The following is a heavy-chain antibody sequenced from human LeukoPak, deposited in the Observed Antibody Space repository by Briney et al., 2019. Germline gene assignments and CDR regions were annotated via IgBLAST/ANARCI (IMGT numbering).Heavy chain of an antibody. CDR1: GFTLSSYW. J-gene: IGHJ4*02. Sequence: GGSLRLSCAVSGFTLSSYWMSWVRQAPGKGLEWVANIKQDGSEKNYVDSVKGRFTISRDNAKNSLYLHMNSLRAEDTAVYYCARDHLGLFDYWGQGTLVTVSS. CDR3: ARDHLGLFDY. V-gene: IGHV3-7*04. CDR2: IKQDGSEK.